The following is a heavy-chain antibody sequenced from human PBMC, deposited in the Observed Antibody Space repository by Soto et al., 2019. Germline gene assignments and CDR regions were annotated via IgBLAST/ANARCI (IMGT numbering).Heavy chain of an antibody. D-gene: IGHD1-1*01. CDR2: ISYDGSNK. Sequence: QVQLVESGGGVVQPGRSVRLSCAASGFTFSSYTLHWVRQAPGTGLEWVALISYDGSNKYYADSVKGRFTISRDNSKNTLYLQVNSLRPDDMAVYYCARGISGTFYGMDVWGRGTTVTVSS. CDR3: ARGISGTFYGMDV. CDR1: GFTFSSYT. J-gene: IGHJ6*02. V-gene: IGHV3-30-3*01.